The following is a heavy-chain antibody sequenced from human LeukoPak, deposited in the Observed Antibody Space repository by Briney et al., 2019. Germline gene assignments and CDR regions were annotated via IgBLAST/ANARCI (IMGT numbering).Heavy chain of an antibody. Sequence: GGSLRLSCVISRFTFSSYAMSWVRQAPGKGLEWVSGISAGGGGTYHAPSVKGRSTHSTDNTKNTLYLQMNSLTAEDTAVYYCAKDGRSSTPGYWGRGTLVTVSS. D-gene: IGHD2-2*01. CDR2: ISAGGGGT. CDR3: AKDGRSSTPGY. CDR1: RFTFSSYA. J-gene: IGHJ4*02. V-gene: IGHV3-23*01.